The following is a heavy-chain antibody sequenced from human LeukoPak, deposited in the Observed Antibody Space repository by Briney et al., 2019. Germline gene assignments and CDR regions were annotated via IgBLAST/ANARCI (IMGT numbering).Heavy chain of an antibody. D-gene: IGHD2-2*01. Sequence: ASVTVSFKASVYTFTVYYMHWVRQAPGQGLEWMGWINPNSGGTNYAQKFQGRVTMTRDTAISTAYMELSRLRSDGTAVYYCARDRDPGYCGSTSCYWALDYYYYYMDVWGKGTTVTVSS. CDR1: VYTFTVYY. V-gene: IGHV1-2*02. CDR3: ARDRDPGYCGSTSCYWALDYYYYYMDV. J-gene: IGHJ6*03. CDR2: INPNSGGT.